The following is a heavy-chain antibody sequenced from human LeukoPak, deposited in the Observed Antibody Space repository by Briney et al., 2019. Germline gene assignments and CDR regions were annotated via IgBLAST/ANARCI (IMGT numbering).Heavy chain of an antibody. J-gene: IGHJ6*02. Sequence: PGGSLRLSCAASGFTFSRYEMNRVCQAPGKGLEWVSYISSSGSTIYYADSVKGRFTISRDNAKNSLYLQMNSLRAEDTAVYYCARDAFRGHCSGGSCYYETYYYYYGMDVWGQGTTVTVSS. CDR2: ISSSGSTI. CDR1: GFTFSRYE. V-gene: IGHV3-48*03. CDR3: ARDAFRGHCSGGSCYYETYYYYYGMDV. D-gene: IGHD2-15*01.